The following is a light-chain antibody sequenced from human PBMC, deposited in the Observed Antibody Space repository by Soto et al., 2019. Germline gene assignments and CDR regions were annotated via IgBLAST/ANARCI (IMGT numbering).Light chain of an antibody. V-gene: IGLV1-40*01. CDR3: QSYDSSLSAYV. J-gene: IGLJ1*01. CDR2: GNS. Sequence: QSVLTQPPSVSGAPGQRVTISCTGSSSNIGAGYDLHWYQQLAGKAPKLLIYGNSNRPSGVPDRFSGSKSGTSASLAIAGLQAEDEADYYCQSYDSSLSAYVFGTGTKLTVL. CDR1: SSNIGAGYD.